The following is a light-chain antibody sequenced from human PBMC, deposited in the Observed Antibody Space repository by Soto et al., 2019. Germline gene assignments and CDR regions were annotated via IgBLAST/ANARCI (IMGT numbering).Light chain of an antibody. J-gene: IGKJ4*01. CDR2: DAS. CDR1: QTVRNNF. V-gene: IGKV3-20*01. CDR3: QQRSTSPLT. Sequence: EIVLTQSPGTLSLSPGERATLSCRASQTVRNNFLAWYQQKPGQAPRLLIHDASSRATGIPDRFSGSGSATDFTLTIARLEPEDFAVYYCQQRSTSPLTFGGGTKVEIK.